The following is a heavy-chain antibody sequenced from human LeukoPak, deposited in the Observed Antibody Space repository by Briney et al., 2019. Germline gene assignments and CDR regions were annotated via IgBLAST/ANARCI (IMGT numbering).Heavy chain of an antibody. CDR1: GYSISSGYY. D-gene: IGHD6-6*01. J-gene: IGHJ4*02. CDR2: IYHSGST. CDR3: ARVAIEYSSSAGGFDY. Sequence: SETLSLTCTVSGYSISSGYYWGWIRQPPGRRLEWIGSIYHSGSTYSNPSLKSRVTISVNTSKNQLSLKLSSVTAADTAVYYCARVAIEYSSSAGGFDYWGQGTLVTVSS. V-gene: IGHV4-38-2*02.